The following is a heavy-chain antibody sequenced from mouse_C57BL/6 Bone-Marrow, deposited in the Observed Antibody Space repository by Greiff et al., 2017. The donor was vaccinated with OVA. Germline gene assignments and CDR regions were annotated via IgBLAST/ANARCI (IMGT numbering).Heavy chain of an antibody. V-gene: IGHV1-56*01. CDR1: GYTFTSHW. D-gene: IGHD1-1*01. J-gene: IGHJ4*01. CDR2: IFPGSGST. CDR3: ARGSYYYGSSYYAMDY. Sequence: VQLQQSGPELVRPGASVKISCKAPGYTFTSHWMQWVRQRPGQGLEWIGEIFPGSGSTYYNEKFKGKATLTVDTSSSTAYMQLSSLTSEDSAVYFCARGSYYYGSSYYAMDYWGQGTSVTVSS.